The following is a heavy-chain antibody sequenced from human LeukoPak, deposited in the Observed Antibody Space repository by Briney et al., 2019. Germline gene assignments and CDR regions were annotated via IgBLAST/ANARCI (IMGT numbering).Heavy chain of an antibody. CDR1: GYTFTSYD. CDR3: ARGFYSSGWSLDY. D-gene: IGHD6-19*01. J-gene: IGHJ4*02. Sequence: ASVKVSCKASGYTFTSYDINWVRQATGRGLEWMGWMNPNSGNTGYAQKFQGRVTMTRNTSISTAYMELSSLRSEDTAVYYCARGFYSSGWSLDYWGQGTLVTVSS. V-gene: IGHV1-8*01. CDR2: MNPNSGNT.